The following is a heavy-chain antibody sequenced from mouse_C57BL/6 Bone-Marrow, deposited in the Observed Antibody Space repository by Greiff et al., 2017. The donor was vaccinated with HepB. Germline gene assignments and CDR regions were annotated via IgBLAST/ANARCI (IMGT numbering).Heavy chain of an antibody. CDR3: ARRYSKGAWFAY. J-gene: IGHJ3*01. CDR2: ILPGSGST. CDR1: GFNIKNTY. Sequence: VQLKESVAELVRPGASVKLSCTASGFNIKNTYMHWVKQRPGHGLEWIGEILPGSGSTNYNEKFKGKATFTADTSSNTAYMQLSSLTTEDSAIYYCARRYSKGAWFAYWGQGTLVTVSA. V-gene: IGHV14-3*01. D-gene: IGHD2-5*01.